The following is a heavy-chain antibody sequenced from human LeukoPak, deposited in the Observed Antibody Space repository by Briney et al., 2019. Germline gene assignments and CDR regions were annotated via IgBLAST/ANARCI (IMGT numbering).Heavy chain of an antibody. CDR3: ARGGYYYDSSGYYHFDY. CDR1: GGTFSSYA. CDR2: IIPIFGTA. D-gene: IGHD3-22*01. J-gene: IGHJ4*02. Sequence: GASVKVSCKASGGTFSSYAISWVRQAPGQGLEWMGGIIPIFGTANYAQKSQGRVTITTDESTSTAYMELSSLRSEDTAVYYCARGGYYYDSSGYYHFDYWGQGTLVTVSS. V-gene: IGHV1-69*05.